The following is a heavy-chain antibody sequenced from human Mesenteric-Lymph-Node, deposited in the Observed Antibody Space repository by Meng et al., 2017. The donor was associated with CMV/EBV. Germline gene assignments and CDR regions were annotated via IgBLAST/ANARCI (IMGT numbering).Heavy chain of an antibody. D-gene: IGHD4-23*01. CDR1: GGSFSGYY. CDR2: INHSGST. V-gene: IGHV4-34*01. J-gene: IGHJ4*02. CDR3: ARHQRWLKSEGGFNY. Sequence: QVQLHQWGAGMLKPSATLSLPCAVYGGSFSGYYWSWIRQPPGKGLEWIGEINHSGSTNYNPSLKSRVTISVDTSKNQFSLKLSSVTAADTAVYYCARHQRWLKSEGGFNYWGQGTLVTVSS.